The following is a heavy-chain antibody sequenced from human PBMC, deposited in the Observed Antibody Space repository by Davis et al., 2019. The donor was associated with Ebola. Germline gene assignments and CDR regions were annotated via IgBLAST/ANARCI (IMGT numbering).Heavy chain of an antibody. CDR2: IYPGDSDT. CDR3: ARRGGWSGAFLDY. CDR1: GYTFTTYW. J-gene: IGHJ4*02. V-gene: IGHV5-51*01. Sequence: KVSCKGSGYTFTTYWTGWVRQMPGKGLEWMGIIYPGDSDTRYSPSFQGQVTISADKSISTAYLQWSSLKASDTAMYYCARRGGWSGAFLDYWGQGTLVTVSS. D-gene: IGHD3-3*02.